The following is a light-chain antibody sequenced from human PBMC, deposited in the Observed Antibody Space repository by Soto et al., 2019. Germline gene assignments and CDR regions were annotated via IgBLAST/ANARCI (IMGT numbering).Light chain of an antibody. CDR3: QQCHSIPWT. CDR1: QSISSN. Sequence: DIQMTQSPSSLSASVGDRVTITCRASQSISSNLNWYQQKPGKAPKLLIYAASNLQSGVPSTFSGSGSGTDFTLTNSSLQPEDFATYYCQQCHSIPWTFGQGTKVEIK. J-gene: IGKJ1*01. CDR2: AAS. V-gene: IGKV1-39*01.